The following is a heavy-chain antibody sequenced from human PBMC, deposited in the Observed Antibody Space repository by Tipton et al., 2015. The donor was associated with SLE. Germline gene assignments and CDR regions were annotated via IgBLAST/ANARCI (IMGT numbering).Heavy chain of an antibody. Sequence: TLSLTCTVSGGSISSHYWSWFRQPPGKGLEWIGGSGSTYYNPSLESRVSTSVDTSKNQFSLKLSSVTAADTAVYYCARQSDTTMVAYFDSWGQGTVVTVSS. J-gene: IGHJ4*02. CDR1: GGSISSHY. D-gene: IGHD5-18*01. V-gene: IGHV4-59*11. CDR2: SGST. CDR3: ARQSDTTMVAYFDS.